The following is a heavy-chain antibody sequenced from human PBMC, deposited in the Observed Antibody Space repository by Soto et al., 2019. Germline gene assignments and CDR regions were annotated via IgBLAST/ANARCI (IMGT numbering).Heavy chain of an antibody. D-gene: IGHD3-22*01. V-gene: IGHV1-69*13. CDR1: GGTFSSYA. CDR2: IIPIFGTA. CDR3: AGDPYYYDSSGPPPYYYYYGMDV. J-gene: IGHJ6*02. Sequence: SVKVSCKASGGTFSSYAISWVRQAPGQGLEWMGGIIPIFGTANYAQKFQGRVTITADESTSTAYMELSSLRSEDTAVYYCAGDPYYYDSSGPPPYYYYYGMDVWGQGTTVTVSS.